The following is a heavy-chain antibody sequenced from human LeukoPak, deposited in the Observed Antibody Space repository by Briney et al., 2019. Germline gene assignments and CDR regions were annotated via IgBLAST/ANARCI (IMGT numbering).Heavy chain of an antibody. Sequence: GGSLRLSCAASGFTFSSYSMNWVRQAPGKGLEWVSAISSSSSHIYYGDSVKGRTTISRDNAKNTLYLQMNSLRAEDTAVYYCAKDLAYYYDSSGYYYVHYFDYWGQGTLVTVSS. D-gene: IGHD3-22*01. CDR3: AKDLAYYYDSSGYYYVHYFDY. CDR2: ISSSSSHI. CDR1: GFTFSSYS. J-gene: IGHJ4*02. V-gene: IGHV3-21*04.